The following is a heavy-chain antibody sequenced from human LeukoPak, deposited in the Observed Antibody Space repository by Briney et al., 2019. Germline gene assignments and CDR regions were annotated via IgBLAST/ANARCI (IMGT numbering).Heavy chain of an antibody. J-gene: IGHJ6*02. Sequence: SETLSLTCTVSGGSISSSSYYWGWIRQPPGEGPEWIGSISYSGRTHYNPSLKSRVSISVDTSKNQFSLNLSSVTAADTAVYYCARKKTGATNGLGVWGQGTTVTVSS. D-gene: IGHD1-1*01. CDR1: GGSISSSSYY. CDR2: ISYSGRT. CDR3: ARKKTGATNGLGV. V-gene: IGHV4-39*01.